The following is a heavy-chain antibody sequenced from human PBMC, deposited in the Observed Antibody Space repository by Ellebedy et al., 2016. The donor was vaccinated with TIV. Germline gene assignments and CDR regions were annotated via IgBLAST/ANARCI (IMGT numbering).Heavy chain of an antibody. CDR1: GFSLSTSGVG. D-gene: IGHD6-13*01. CDR3: AHRGSSSWYGSWFDP. CDR2: IYWNDDK. Sequence: SGPTLVKPTQTLTLTCTFSGFSLSTSGVGVGWIRQPPGKALEWLALIYWNDDKRYSPSLKSRLTITKDTSKNQVVLTMTNMDPVDTATYYCAHRGSSSWYGSWFDPWGQGTLVTVSS. J-gene: IGHJ5*02. V-gene: IGHV2-5*01.